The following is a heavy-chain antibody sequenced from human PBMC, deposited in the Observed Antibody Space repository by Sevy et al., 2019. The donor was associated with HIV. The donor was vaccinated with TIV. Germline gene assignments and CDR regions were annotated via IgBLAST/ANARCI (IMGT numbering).Heavy chain of an antibody. CDR2: MNPNSGNT. CDR1: GYTFTSYD. D-gene: IGHD1-26*01. J-gene: IGHJ6*02. V-gene: IGHV1-8*01. CDR3: ARRVGATHYYYYGMDV. Sequence: APVKVSCKASGYTFTSYDINWVRQATGQGLEWMGWMNPNSGNTGYAQKFQGRVTMTRNTSISTAYMELSSLRSEDTAVYYCARRVGATHYYYYGMDVWGQGTTVTVSS.